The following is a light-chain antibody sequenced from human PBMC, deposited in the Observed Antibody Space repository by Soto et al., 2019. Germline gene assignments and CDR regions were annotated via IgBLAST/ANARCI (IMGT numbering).Light chain of an antibody. CDR3: GAWDGSLNTQV. V-gene: IGLV1-51*01. CDR2: DND. J-gene: IGLJ2*01. Sequence: QSVLTQPPSVSAAPGQTVTISCSGSSSNIGNNYVSWYQQLPGTAPKLLIYDNDKRPSGIPDRFSGSKSGTSATLGITGLQTGDEADDYCGAWDGSLNTQVFGGGTKLTVL. CDR1: SSNIGNNY.